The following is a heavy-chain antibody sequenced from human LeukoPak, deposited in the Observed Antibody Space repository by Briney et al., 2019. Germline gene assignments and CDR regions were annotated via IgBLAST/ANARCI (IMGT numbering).Heavy chain of an antibody. CDR3: ARAVEVAGTYYYYYYMDV. V-gene: IGHV1-69*06. CDR1: GGTFSSYA. J-gene: IGHJ6*03. D-gene: IGHD6-19*01. CDR2: IIPIFGTT. Sequence: SAKVSCKASGGTFSSYAISWVRQAPGQGLEWMGGIIPIFGTTNYAQKFQDRVTITADKSTSTAYMELSSLRSEDTAVYYCARAVEVAGTYYYYYYMDVWGKGTTVTISS.